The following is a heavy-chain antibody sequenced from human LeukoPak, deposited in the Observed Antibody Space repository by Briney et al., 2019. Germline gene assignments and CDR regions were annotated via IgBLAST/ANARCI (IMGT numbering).Heavy chain of an antibody. CDR3: ARRPHRSSTNWFDP. CDR1: GGSISSSSYY. CDR2: IYYSGST. J-gene: IGHJ5*02. Sequence: SETLSLTCTVSGGSISSSSYYWGWIRQPPGKGLEWIGSIYYSGSTYYNPSLKSRVTISVDTSKNQFSLKLSSVTAADTAVYYGARRPHRSSTNWFDPWGQGTLVTVSS. V-gene: IGHV4-39*01. D-gene: IGHD2-2*01.